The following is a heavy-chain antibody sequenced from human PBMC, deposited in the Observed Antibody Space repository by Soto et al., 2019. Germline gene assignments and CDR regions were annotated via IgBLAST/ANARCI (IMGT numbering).Heavy chain of an antibody. V-gene: IGHV4-38-2*02. CDR1: GYSISSGYY. CDR3: ARESGNRDTFDY. D-gene: IGHD4-4*01. J-gene: IGHJ4*02. Sequence: SETLSLTCAVSGYSISSGYYWGWIRQPPGKGLEWIGSIYHSGSTYYNPSLKSRVTISVDTSKNQFSLKLSSVTAADTAVYYCARESGNRDTFDYWGQGTLVTVSS. CDR2: IYHSGST.